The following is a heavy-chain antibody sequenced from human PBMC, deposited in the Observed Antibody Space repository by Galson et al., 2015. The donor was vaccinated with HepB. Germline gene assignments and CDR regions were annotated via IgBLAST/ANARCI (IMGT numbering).Heavy chain of an antibody. CDR1: GGSISSSSYY. D-gene: IGHD3-22*01. CDR2: IYYSGST. V-gene: IGHV4-39*01. CDR3: ARRTYYYDSSGYRRDPGYYFDY. Sequence: SLTCTVSGGSISSSSYYWGWIRQPPGKGLEWIGSIYYSGSTYYNPSLKSRVTISVDTSKNQFSLKLSSVTAADTAVYYCARRTYYYDSSGYRRDPGYYFDYWGQGTLVTVSS. J-gene: IGHJ4*02.